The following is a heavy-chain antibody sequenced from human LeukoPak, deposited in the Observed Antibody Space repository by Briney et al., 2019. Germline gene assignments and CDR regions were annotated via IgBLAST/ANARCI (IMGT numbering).Heavy chain of an antibody. V-gene: IGHV4-4*02. J-gene: IGHJ4*02. CDR3: AREGGFYRPLDY. CDR2: VHLDGRT. Sequence: SETLSLTCAVSGGSVTSTNWWSWVRQPPGKGLEWIGEVHLDGRTNYNPSLTGRLTLSVDLYENHISLKLTSVTAADTAVYYCAREGGFYRPLDYLGQGTLVTVSS. D-gene: IGHD3-3*01. CDR1: GGSVTSTNW.